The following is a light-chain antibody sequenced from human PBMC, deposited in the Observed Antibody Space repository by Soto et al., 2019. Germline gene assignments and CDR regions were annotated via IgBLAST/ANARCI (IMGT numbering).Light chain of an antibody. CDR2: AAS. Sequence: AIRMTQSPSSLSASTGDRVTITCRASQGISSYLAWYQQKPGKAPKLLIYAASTLQSGVPSRFSGSGSGTDFTLTISCLQSDDFATYYCQQYNTYSTFGQGTRLEI. V-gene: IGKV1-8*01. CDR3: QQYNTYST. J-gene: IGKJ5*01. CDR1: QGISSY.